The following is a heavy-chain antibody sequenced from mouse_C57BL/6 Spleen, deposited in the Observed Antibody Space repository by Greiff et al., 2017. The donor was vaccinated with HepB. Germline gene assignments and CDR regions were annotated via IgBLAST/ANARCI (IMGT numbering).Heavy chain of an antibody. D-gene: IGHD2-5*01. J-gene: IGHJ2*01. CDR1: GYTFTSYW. V-gene: IGHV1-52*01. Sequence: QVQLQQPGAELVRPGSSVKLSCKASGYTFTSYWMHWVKQRPIQGLEWIGNIDPSDSETHYNQKFKDKATLTVDKSSSTAYMQLSSLTSEDSAVYYCARYTYSKGGFDYWGQGTTLTVSS. CDR2: IDPSDSET. CDR3: ARYTYSKGGFDY.